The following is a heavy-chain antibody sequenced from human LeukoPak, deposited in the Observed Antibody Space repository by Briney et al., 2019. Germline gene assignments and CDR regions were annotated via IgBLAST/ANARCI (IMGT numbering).Heavy chain of an antibody. D-gene: IGHD3-16*01. V-gene: IGHV1-69*13. CDR2: IVPIFGTT. CDR1: GGTFSSFI. CDR3: ARSTIMLPTNWFDP. J-gene: IGHJ5*02. Sequence: SVKVSCKTSGGTFSSFIINWVRQAPGQGPEWMGGIVPIFGTTNYAQKFQGRVTISADDSTSTAYMELSSLRSEDTAVYYCARSTIMLPTNWFDPWGQGTLVTVSS.